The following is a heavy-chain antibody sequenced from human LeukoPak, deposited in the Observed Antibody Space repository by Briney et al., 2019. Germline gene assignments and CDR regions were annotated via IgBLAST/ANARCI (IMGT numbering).Heavy chain of an antibody. CDR3: AREGQPYGDLGY. CDR1: GSTVSSNY. Sequence: GGSLRLSCAASGSTVSSNYVSWVRQAPGKGLEWVSVIYSGGSTYYADFVKGRFTISRDNSKNTVYVQMNSLRAEDTAVYYCAREGQPYGDLGYWGQGTLVTVSS. D-gene: IGHD4-17*01. CDR2: IYSGGST. J-gene: IGHJ4*02. V-gene: IGHV3-53*01.